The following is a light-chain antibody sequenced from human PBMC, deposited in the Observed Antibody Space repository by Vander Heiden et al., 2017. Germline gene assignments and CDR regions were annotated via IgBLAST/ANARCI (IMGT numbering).Light chain of an antibody. J-gene: IGLJ3*02. CDR1: SSDIGSYDY. Sequence: QSALTQPTSASGSPGQSVIISCTGTSSDIGSYDYVYWYQQHPGKAPRLMIYEVTERPSGVPDRFSGSKSCNTASLTVSGLQAEDDADYYCSSFAVDNPVFGGGTKLTVL. V-gene: IGLV2-8*01. CDR3: SSFAVDNPV. CDR2: EVT.